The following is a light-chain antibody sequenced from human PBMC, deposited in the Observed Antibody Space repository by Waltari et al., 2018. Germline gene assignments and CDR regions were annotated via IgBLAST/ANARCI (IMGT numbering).Light chain of an antibody. CDR2: AAS. CDR1: QGISSN. V-gene: IGKV3-15*01. Sequence: EIVMTQSPATLSVSPGERATLSCRASQGISSNLAWYQQKPGQAPRLLIYAASTRATGIPARFSGSGSGTEFTLTISSLQSEDFAAYYCQQYNHWPPLTFGGGTKVEIK. J-gene: IGKJ4*01. CDR3: QQYNHWPPLT.